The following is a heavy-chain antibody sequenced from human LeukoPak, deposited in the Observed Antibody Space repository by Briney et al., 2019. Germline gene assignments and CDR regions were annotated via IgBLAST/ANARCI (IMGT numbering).Heavy chain of an antibody. J-gene: IGHJ4*02. Sequence: SGGSLRLSCAASGFTFSSYAMHWVRQAPGKGLEWVAVISYDGSNKYYADSVKGRFTISRDNSKNTLYLQMNSLRAEDTAVYYCARDHRPIMERSVGYWGQGTLVSVSS. CDR2: ISYDGSNK. CDR3: ARDHRPIMERSVGY. V-gene: IGHV3-30-3*01. D-gene: IGHD3-16*01. CDR1: GFTFSSYA.